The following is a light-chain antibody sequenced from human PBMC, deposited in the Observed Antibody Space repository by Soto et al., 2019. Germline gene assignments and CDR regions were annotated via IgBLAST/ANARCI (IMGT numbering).Light chain of an antibody. J-gene: IGKJ4*01. CDR2: GAS. CDR1: QSFANNY. V-gene: IGKV3-20*01. Sequence: EVGVTQSPGTLSLSPGEGATLSCRASQSFANNYLAWYQQKPGQAPRLLISGASNRATGIPDRFSGSGSGTDFTLTISRLEPEDFAVHYCQQYASSPGLTFGGGTKVDIK. CDR3: QQYASSPGLT.